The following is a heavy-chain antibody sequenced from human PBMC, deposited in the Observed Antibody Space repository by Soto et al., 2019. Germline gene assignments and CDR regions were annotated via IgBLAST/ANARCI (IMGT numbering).Heavy chain of an antibody. V-gene: IGHV1-69*14. Sequence: QVQLVQSGAEVKKPGSSVKVSCKASGGTFSSYAISWVRQAPGQGLEWMGGIIPIFGTANYAQKFQGRVTTTVNKSTSTAHRELISPRAASPAVYYRARSVSYCRTTQLLYGVDDLGQGTTVTVSS. CDR2: IIPIFGTA. CDR3: ARSVSYCRTTQLLYGVDD. J-gene: IGHJ6*02. D-gene: IGHD2-2*01. CDR1: GGTFSSYA.